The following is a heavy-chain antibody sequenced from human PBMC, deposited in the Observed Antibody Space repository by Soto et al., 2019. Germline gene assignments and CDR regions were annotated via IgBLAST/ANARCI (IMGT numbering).Heavy chain of an antibody. V-gene: IGHV3-7*01. CDR2: IKQDGSEK. CDR3: AREPEGLDY. Sequence: GGSLRLSCAASGFSFRTYWMSWVRQAPGKGLEWVANIKQDGSEKYYVDSVKGRFTISRDNAKNSLSLQMNSLRVEDTAVYYCAREPEGLDYWGQGTLVTVSS. J-gene: IGHJ4*02. CDR1: GFSFRTYW.